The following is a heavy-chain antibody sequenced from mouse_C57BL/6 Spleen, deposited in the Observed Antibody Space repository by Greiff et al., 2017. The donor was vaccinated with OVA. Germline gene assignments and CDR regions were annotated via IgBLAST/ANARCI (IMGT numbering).Heavy chain of an antibody. V-gene: IGHV1-26*01. CDR2: INPNNGGT. J-gene: IGHJ3*01. CDR1: GYTFTDYY. Sequence: VQLQQSGPELVKPGASVKISCKASGYTFTDYYMNWVKQSHGKSLEWIGDINPNNGGTSYNQKFKGKATLTVDKSSSTAYMELRSLTSEDSAVYYCARGRPWGFAYWGQGTLVTVSA. D-gene: IGHD2-12*01. CDR3: ARGRPWGFAY.